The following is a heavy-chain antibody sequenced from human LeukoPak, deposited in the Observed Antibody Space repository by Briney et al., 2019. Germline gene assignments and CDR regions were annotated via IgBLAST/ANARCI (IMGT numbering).Heavy chain of an antibody. V-gene: IGHV3-74*01. Sequence: GGSLRLSCTASGFSFSGHWMHWARQLPGKGLVWVSRISPTGSTTSYADSVKGRFTISRDNAKNSLYLQMNSLRAEDTAVYYCARVERLRFLEWLLPRYYYYGMDVWGQGTTVTVSS. CDR1: GFSFSGHW. D-gene: IGHD3-3*01. J-gene: IGHJ6*02. CDR2: ISPTGSTT. CDR3: ARVERLRFLEWLLPRYYYYGMDV.